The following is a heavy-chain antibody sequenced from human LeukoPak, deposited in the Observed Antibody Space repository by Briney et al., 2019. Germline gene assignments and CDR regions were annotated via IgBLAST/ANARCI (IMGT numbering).Heavy chain of an antibody. V-gene: IGHV3-20*04. CDR2: INWNGGST. CDR3: ASTSFGYYDSSGYLLPIDY. D-gene: IGHD3-22*01. Sequence: PGGSLRLSCAASGFTFDDYGMSWVRQAPGKGLEWVSGINWNGGSTGYAGSVKGRFTISRDNAKNSLYLQMNSLRAEDTALYYCASTSFGYYDSSGYLLPIDYWGQGTLVTVSS. J-gene: IGHJ4*02. CDR1: GFTFDDYG.